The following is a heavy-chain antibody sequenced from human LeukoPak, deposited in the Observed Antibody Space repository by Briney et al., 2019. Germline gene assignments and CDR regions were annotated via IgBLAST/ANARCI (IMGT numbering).Heavy chain of an antibody. CDR2: INAGNGNT. D-gene: IGHD6-13*01. J-gene: IGHJ6*02. CDR1: GYTFTSYA. V-gene: IGHV1-3*01. CDR3: ARDPPLWGSSWGYYGMDV. Sequence: GASVKVSCKASGYTFTSYAMHWVRQAPGQRLEWMGWINAGNGNTKYSQKFQGRVTITRDTSASTAYTELSSLRSEDTAVYYCARDPPLWGSSWGYYGMDVWGQGTTATVSS.